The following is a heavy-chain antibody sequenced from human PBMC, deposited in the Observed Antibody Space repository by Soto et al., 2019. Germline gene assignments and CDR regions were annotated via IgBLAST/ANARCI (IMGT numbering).Heavy chain of an antibody. V-gene: IGHV3-74*01. J-gene: IGHJ4*02. CDR1: GFSFSSYW. D-gene: IGHD6-25*01. Sequence: EVQLVESGGGLVQPGGSLRLSCAASGFSFSSYWMHWVRQAPGRGLMWVSRINTDGTSTSYADSVKGRFTISRDNGKNTLYLQMNSLRAEDTAVYYCARGSGFQAGVHGYWSQGILITVSS. CDR3: ARGSGFQAGVHGY. CDR2: INTDGTST.